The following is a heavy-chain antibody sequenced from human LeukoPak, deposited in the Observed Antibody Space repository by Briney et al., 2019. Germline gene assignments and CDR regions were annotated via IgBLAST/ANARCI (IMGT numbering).Heavy chain of an antibody. CDR2: INWNGGNT. CDR1: GFTFDDYG. V-gene: IGHV3-20*04. CDR3: ATSRGYSGYGNLDY. D-gene: IGHD5-12*01. J-gene: IGHJ4*02. Sequence: GGSLRLSCAASGFTFDDYGMSWVRQAPGNGLEWVSGINWNGGNTGYADSVQGRFTISRDNAKNSLYLQLNSLRAEDTALYYCATSRGYSGYGNLDYWGQGTLVTVSS.